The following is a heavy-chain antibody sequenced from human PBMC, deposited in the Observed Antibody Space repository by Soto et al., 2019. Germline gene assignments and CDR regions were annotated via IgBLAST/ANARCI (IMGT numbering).Heavy chain of an antibody. D-gene: IGHD3-3*02. Sequence: VEFRRLAYGASGFTFRSYATSWVRQAPGKGVEWVSAISGSGGSTYYADSVKGRFTISRDNSKNTLYLQMNSLRAEDTAVYYCAKDSLLEHFWSGSQRHWFDPWGQGTRVTVAS. CDR2: ISGSGGST. CDR3: AKDSLLEHFWSGSQRHWFDP. J-gene: IGHJ5*02. V-gene: IGHV3-23*01. CDR1: GFTFRSYA.